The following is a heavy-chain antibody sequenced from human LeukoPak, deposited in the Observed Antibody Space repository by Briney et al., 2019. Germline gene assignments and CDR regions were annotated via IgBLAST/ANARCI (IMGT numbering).Heavy chain of an antibody. V-gene: IGHV3-30-3*01. CDR1: GFTFSGYA. CDR3: ARYGSGSYYKSMFDY. Sequence: PGGSLRLSCAASGFTFSGYAMHWVRQAPGKGLEWVAVISYDGSNKYYADSVKGRFTISRDNSKNTLYLQMNSLRAEDTAVYYCARYGSGSYYKSMFDYWGQGTLVTVSS. CDR2: ISYDGSNK. D-gene: IGHD3-10*01. J-gene: IGHJ4*02.